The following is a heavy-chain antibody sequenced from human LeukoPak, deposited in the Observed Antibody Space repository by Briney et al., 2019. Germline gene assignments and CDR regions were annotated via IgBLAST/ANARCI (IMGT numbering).Heavy chain of an antibody. CDR2: IWYDGSNE. CDR1: RFTFSNYG. D-gene: IGHD5-12*01. J-gene: IGHJ4*02. CDR3: AKGRGDIVGTIDQ. Sequence: GGSLRLSCAASRFTFSNYGMHWVRQAPGKGLEWVAIIWYDGSNEYYADSVRGRFTISRDNSKNTLYPQMNSLRAEDTAVYYCAKGRGDIVGTIDQWGQGTLVTVSS. V-gene: IGHV3-33*06.